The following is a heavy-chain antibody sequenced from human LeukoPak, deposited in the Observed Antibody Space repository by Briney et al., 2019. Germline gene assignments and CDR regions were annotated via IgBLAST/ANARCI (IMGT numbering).Heavy chain of an antibody. CDR1: GFTFSSYA. Sequence: GGSLRLSCAASGFTFSSYAMSWVRQAPGKGLEWVSAISGSGSSTYYADSVKGRFTISRDNSKNTLYLQMNSLRAEDTAVYYCAKDTYYDFWSGYQFDYWGQGTLITVSS. D-gene: IGHD3-3*01. CDR2: ISGSGSST. V-gene: IGHV3-23*01. J-gene: IGHJ4*02. CDR3: AKDTYYDFWSGYQFDY.